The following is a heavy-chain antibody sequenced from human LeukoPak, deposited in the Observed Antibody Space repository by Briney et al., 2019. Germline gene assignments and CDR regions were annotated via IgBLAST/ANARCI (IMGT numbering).Heavy chain of an antibody. D-gene: IGHD6-19*01. V-gene: IGHV3-48*01. CDR2: ISSSSSSI. Sequence: GGSLRLSCAASGFTFSSYSMNWVRQAPGKGLEWVSYISSSSSSIHHADSVKGRFTISRDNAKNSLYLQMNSLRAEDTAVYYCTISSGGYMDVWGKGTTVTVSS. J-gene: IGHJ6*03. CDR1: GFTFSSYS. CDR3: TISSGGYMDV.